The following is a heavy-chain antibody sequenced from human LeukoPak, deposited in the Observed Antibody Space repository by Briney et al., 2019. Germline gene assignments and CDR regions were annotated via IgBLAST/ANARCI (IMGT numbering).Heavy chain of an antibody. CDR3: ARVRYSSGWATFDY. V-gene: IGHV3-33*01. Sequence: GGSLRLSCAASGFTFSSYGMHWVRQAPGKGLEWVAVIWYDGSNKYYADSVKGRFTISRDNSKNTLYLQMNSLRAEDTAVYYCARVRYSSGWATFDYWGQGTLVTVSS. CDR1: GFTFSSYG. CDR2: IWYDGSNK. D-gene: IGHD6-19*01. J-gene: IGHJ4*02.